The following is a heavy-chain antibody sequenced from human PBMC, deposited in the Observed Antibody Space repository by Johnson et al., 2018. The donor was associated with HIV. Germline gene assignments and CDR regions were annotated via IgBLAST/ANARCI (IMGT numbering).Heavy chain of an antibody. Sequence: VESGGAVVQPGGSLRLSCAASGLTFDDYAMHWVRQVPGNGLEWVSLIRWDSAITHYADSVKGRFTISRDNSRNSLYLQMKSLRAEDTALYYCARAEIYEGRVGDFAFDLWGRGTMVTVAS. V-gene: IGHV3-43D*03. CDR3: ARAEIYEGRVGDFAFDL. J-gene: IGHJ3*01. D-gene: IGHD3-10*01. CDR2: IRWDSAIT. CDR1: GLTFDDYA.